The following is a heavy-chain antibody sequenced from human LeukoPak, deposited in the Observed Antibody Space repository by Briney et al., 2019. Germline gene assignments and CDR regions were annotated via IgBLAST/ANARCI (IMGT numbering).Heavy chain of an antibody. CDR1: GGSISSGDYY. Sequence: PSETLSLTYTVSGGSISSGDYYWSWIRQPPGKGLEWIGYIYYSGSTYYNPSLKSRVTISVDTSKNQFSLKLSSVTAADTAVYYCARGTGDGTDSFDYWGQGTLVTVSS. CDR2: IYYSGST. D-gene: IGHD7-27*01. V-gene: IGHV4-30-4*08. J-gene: IGHJ4*02. CDR3: ARGTGDGTDSFDY.